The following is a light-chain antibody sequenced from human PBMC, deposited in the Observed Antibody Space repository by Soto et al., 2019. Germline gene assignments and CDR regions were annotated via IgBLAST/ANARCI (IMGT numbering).Light chain of an antibody. CDR2: GAS. Sequence: EIVMTQSPATLSVSPGERATLSCRASQSVSRNLAWYQQKPGQAPRLLIYGASTRATGIPARFSGSGSGTDFTLTISRLEPEDFAVYYCQQYRTFGQGTKVDIK. V-gene: IGKV3-15*01. CDR3: QQYRT. J-gene: IGKJ1*01. CDR1: QSVSRN.